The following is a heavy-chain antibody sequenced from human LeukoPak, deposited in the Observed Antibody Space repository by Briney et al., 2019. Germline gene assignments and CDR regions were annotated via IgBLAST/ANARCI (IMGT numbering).Heavy chain of an antibody. CDR1: GGSFSGYY. D-gene: IGHD2-15*01. V-gene: IGHV4-34*01. J-gene: IGHJ6*03. CDR2: INHSGST. CDR3: ARGLYCSGGSCYFSYYYYYYMDV. Sequence: TSETLSLTCAVYGGSFSGYYWSWIRQPPGKGLEWIGEINHSGSTNYNPSLKSRVTISVDTSKNQFSLKLSSVTAADTAVYYCARGLYCSGGSCYFSYYYYYYMDVWGKGTTVTVSS.